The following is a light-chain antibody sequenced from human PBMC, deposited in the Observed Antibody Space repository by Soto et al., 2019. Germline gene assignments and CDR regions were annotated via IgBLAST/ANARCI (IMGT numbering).Light chain of an antibody. J-gene: IGKJ1*01. CDR1: QGASSI. CDR3: QQSFTTWT. CDR2: GAS. V-gene: IGKV3-15*01. Sequence: EIVMTQSPATLSVSPGERATLSCSARQGASSIVACYQQKPGQAPRLLIYGASTRATGIPARFSGSGSGTDFTLTISNLQPEDFATYYCQQSFTTWTFGQGTKVDIK.